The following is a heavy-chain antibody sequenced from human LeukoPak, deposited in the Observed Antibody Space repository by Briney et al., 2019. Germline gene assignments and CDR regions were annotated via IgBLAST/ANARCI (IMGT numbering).Heavy chain of an antibody. Sequence: ASVKVSCKASGYTFTSYYMHWVRQAPGQGLEWMGIINPSGGSTSYAQKFQGRVTMTRDTSTSTVYMELSSLRSEDTAVYYCARITMIVVTRGTEAFDIWGQGTMVTVSS. J-gene: IGHJ3*02. CDR2: INPSGGST. V-gene: IGHV1-46*01. CDR1: GYTFTSYY. D-gene: IGHD3-22*01. CDR3: ARITMIVVTRGTEAFDI.